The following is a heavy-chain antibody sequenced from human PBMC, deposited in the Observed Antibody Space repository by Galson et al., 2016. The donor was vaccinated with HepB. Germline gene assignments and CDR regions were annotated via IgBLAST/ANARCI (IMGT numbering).Heavy chain of an antibody. CDR1: GGSITGGRYY. CDR3: ARGRSSLNLVPGIPDRYDFDF. V-gene: IGHV4-39*01. D-gene: IGHD3-10*01. J-gene: IGHJ4*02. CDR2: NSNSGST. Sequence: SETLSLTCTVSGGSITGGRYYWGWIRQPPGRGLEWIGCNSNSGSTYYSSSLKSRVSISIDTPENQFSLKLTSVTASDTAVYYCARGRSSLNLVPGIPDRYDFDFWGQGALVTVSS.